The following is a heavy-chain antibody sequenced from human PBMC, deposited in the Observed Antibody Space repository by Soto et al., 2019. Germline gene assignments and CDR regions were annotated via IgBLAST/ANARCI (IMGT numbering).Heavy chain of an antibody. CDR1: DSSINSNYY. Sequence: SETLPLTCGVSDSSINSNYYWPWIRQPPGGGLEWIGALHHSGTTYYTPSLKSRVTISMDTSKDHFSLSLTSVTAADTAIYYCARGLYDGNFDYWGQGTPVTVSS. V-gene: IGHV4-38-2*01. CDR3: ARGLYDGNFDY. D-gene: IGHD5-12*01. CDR2: LHHSGTT. J-gene: IGHJ4*02.